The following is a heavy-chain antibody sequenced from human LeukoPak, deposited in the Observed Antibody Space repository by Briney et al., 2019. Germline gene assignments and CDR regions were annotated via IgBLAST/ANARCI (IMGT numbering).Heavy chain of an antibody. Sequence: GGSLRLSCAASGFTFSSYSMNWLRQAPGKGLDWVSCITSSSSYIYYADSVKGRFTISRDNAKNSLYLQMNNLRVEDTAVYYCARELVVGPAEYFQHWGQGTLVTVSS. D-gene: IGHD2-8*02. CDR2: ITSSSSYI. V-gene: IGHV3-21*01. CDR1: GFTFSSYS. J-gene: IGHJ1*01. CDR3: ARELVVGPAEYFQH.